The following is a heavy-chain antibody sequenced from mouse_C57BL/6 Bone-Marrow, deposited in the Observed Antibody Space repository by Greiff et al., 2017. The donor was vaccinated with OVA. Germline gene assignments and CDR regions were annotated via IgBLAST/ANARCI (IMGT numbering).Heavy chain of an antibody. CDR1: GFSFNTYA. J-gene: IGHJ3*01. CDR3: VRAQLGWFAY. CDR2: IRSKSNNYAT. V-gene: IGHV10-1*01. D-gene: IGHD4-1*02. Sequence: DVMLVESGGGLVQPKGSLKLSCAASGFSFNTYAMNWVRQAPGKGLEWVARIRSKSNNYATYYADSVKDRFTISRDDTESMLYLQMNNLKTEDTAMYYCVRAQLGWFAYWGQGTLVTVSA.